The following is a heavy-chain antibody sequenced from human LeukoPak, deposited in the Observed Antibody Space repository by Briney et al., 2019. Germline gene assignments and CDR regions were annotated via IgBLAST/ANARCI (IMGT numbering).Heavy chain of an antibody. Sequence: GGSLRLSCTASGFNFGDYAMSWVRQAPGKGLEWVGFIRSKAYGGTTEYAASVKGRFTISRDDSKSIAYLQMNSLKTEDTAVYYCTRESYDFWSGYSPGPYYFDYWGQGTLVTVSS. CDR3: TRESYDFWSGYSPGPYYFDY. CDR2: IRSKAYGGTT. CDR1: GFNFGDYA. D-gene: IGHD3-3*01. J-gene: IGHJ4*02. V-gene: IGHV3-49*04.